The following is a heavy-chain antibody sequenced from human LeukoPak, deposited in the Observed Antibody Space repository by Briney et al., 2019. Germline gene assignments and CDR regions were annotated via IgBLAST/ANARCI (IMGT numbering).Heavy chain of an antibody. Sequence: PGGSLRLSCAASGFTFSSYWMHWVRQAPGKGLVWVSRINSDGSSTSYADSMKGRFTISRDNAKNTLYLQMNSLRAEDTAVYYCARDDCSGGSCLLHWYYYYGMDVWGQGTTVTVSS. CDR2: INSDGSST. D-gene: IGHD2-15*01. V-gene: IGHV3-74*01. CDR3: ARDDCSGGSCLLHWYYYYGMDV. J-gene: IGHJ6*02. CDR1: GFTFSSYW.